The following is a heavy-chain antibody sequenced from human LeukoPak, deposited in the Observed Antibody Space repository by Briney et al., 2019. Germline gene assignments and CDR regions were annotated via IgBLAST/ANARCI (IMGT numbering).Heavy chain of an antibody. CDR1: GGTFSSYA. Sequence: SVKVSCKASGGTFSSYAISWVRQAPGQGLEWMGRIIPILGIASYAQKFQGRVTITADKSTSTAYMELSSLRSEDTAVYYCARGPYGDYRYGMDVWGQGTTVTVSS. V-gene: IGHV1-69*04. CDR3: ARGPYGDYRYGMDV. CDR2: IIPILGIA. D-gene: IGHD4-17*01. J-gene: IGHJ6*02.